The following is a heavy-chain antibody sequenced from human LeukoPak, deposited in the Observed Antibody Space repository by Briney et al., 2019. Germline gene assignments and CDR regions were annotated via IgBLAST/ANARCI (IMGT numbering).Heavy chain of an antibody. D-gene: IGHD3-10*01. J-gene: IGHJ5*02. CDR1: GFTFSSYA. Sequence: GGSLRLSCAASGFTFSSYAMSWVRQAPGKGPEWVSAISGSGGSTYYADSVKGRFTISRDNSKNTLYLQMNSLRAEDTAVYYCAKDRALLLWFGESQDNRFDPWGQGTLVTVSS. CDR3: AKDRALLLWFGESQDNRFDP. V-gene: IGHV3-23*01. CDR2: ISGSGGST.